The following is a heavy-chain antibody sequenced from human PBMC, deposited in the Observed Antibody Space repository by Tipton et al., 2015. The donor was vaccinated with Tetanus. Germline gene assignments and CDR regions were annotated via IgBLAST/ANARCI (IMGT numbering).Heavy chain of an antibody. D-gene: IGHD3-3*01. Sequence: TLSLTCTLSGDSITRGPYYWSWIRQSPGKGLEWMGHVHKNGSTNYNPSLKSRLTMSLDSSKNQFSLRLASVTAADTAVYYCARANNDFPKKGPFDSWGQGSLVIVSS. V-gene: IGHV4-61*01. CDR2: VHKNGST. J-gene: IGHJ4*02. CDR1: GDSITRGPYY. CDR3: ARANNDFPKKGPFDS.